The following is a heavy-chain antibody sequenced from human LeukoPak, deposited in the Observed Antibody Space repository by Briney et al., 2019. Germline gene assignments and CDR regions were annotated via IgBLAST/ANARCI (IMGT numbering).Heavy chain of an antibody. V-gene: IGHV3-53*01. CDR3: ASRGYGGHDVSFQI. CDR2: IYSGGKT. D-gene: IGHD4-23*01. Sequence: GGSLRLSCAASGLNISSNYINWVRQAPGKGLEWVSIIYSGGKTFYGDSVKGRFTTSRHNPKNTVFLQMNSLRPDDTVHYYWASRGYGGHDVSFQIWGQGTMVTVSS. CDR1: GLNISSNY. J-gene: IGHJ3*02.